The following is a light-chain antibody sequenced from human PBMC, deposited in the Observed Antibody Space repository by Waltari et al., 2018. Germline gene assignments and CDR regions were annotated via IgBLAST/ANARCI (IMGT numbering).Light chain of an antibody. CDR3: QVWDSTTAEI. CDR1: DIETKN. Sequence: SYDLTQPLSVSVALGQTARIPCGGNDIETKNVHWYQVKPGQAPVVVIYRDNNRPSGIPERFSGSNSGNTATLTISRAQDGDEADYYCQVWDSTTAEIFGGGTKLTVL. J-gene: IGLJ2*01. V-gene: IGLV3-9*01. CDR2: RDN.